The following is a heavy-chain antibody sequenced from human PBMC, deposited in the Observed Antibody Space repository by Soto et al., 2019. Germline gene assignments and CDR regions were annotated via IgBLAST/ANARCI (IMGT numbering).Heavy chain of an antibody. CDR2: INPNSGGT. D-gene: IGHD3-10*01. CDR1: GYTFTGYY. Sequence: QVQLVQSGAEVKKPGASVKVSCKASGYTFTGYYMHWVRQAPGQGLEWMGWINPNSGGTNYAQKFQGWVTMTRDTSISTAYMELSRLRSDDTAVYYCARESDGITMVRGVIYYWGQGTLVTVSS. CDR3: ARESDGITMVRGVIYY. V-gene: IGHV1-2*04. J-gene: IGHJ4*02.